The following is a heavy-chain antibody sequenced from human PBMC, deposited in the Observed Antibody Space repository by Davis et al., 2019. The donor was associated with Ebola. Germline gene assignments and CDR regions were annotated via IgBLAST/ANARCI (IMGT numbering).Heavy chain of an antibody. D-gene: IGHD2-2*02. J-gene: IGHJ6*03. Sequence: GESLKISCAASGFTFSSYSMNWVRQAPGKGLEWVSSISSSSSYIYYADSVKGRFTISRDNAKNSLYLQMNSLRAEDTAVYYCERNTYCSSTSCYTYYYYYYMDVWGKGTTVTVSS. CDR3: ERNTYCSSTSCYTYYYYYYMDV. CDR1: GFTFSSYS. CDR2: ISSSSSYI. V-gene: IGHV3-21*01.